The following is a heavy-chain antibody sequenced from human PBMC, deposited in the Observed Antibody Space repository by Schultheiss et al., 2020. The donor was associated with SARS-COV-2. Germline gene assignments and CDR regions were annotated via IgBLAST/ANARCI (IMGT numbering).Heavy chain of an antibody. V-gene: IGHV1-2*02. CDR1: GGTFSSYT. CDR2: INPNSGGT. D-gene: IGHD3-16*02. J-gene: IGHJ3*02. Sequence: ASVKVSCKASGGTFSSYTISWVRQAPGQGLEWMGWINPNSGGTNYAQKFQGRVTMTRDTSISTAYMELSRLRSDDTAVYYCARPMITFGGVIVTNAFDIWGQGTMVTVSS. CDR3: ARPMITFGGVIVTNAFDI.